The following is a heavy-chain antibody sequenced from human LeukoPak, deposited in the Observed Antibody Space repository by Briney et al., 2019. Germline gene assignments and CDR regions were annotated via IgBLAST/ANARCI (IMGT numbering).Heavy chain of an antibody. J-gene: IGHJ1*01. CDR3: AKNHYYGVLGLFQN. V-gene: IGHV3-7*03. CDR1: GFTFSDYL. Sequence: PGGSLRLSCAASGFTFSDYLMTWVRQAPGKGLEWVADIKADGSEQYYVDSVKGRFTIVRDNAKNSLYLQMNSLRAEDTAVYYCAKNHYYGVLGLFQNWGQGTLVTVSS. CDR2: IKADGSEQ. D-gene: IGHD3-10*01.